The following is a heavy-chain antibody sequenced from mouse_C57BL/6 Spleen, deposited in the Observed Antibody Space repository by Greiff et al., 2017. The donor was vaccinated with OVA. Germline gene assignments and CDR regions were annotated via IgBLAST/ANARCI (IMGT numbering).Heavy chain of an antibody. J-gene: IGHJ2*01. D-gene: IGHD1-1*01. CDR3: ARTSDYGSSYGY. CDR1: GYTFTSYW. Sequence: VQLQQPGAELVKPGASVKISCKASGYTFTSYWITWVKQRPGQGLEWIGDIYPGSGSTNYNEKFKSKATLTVDTSSSTAYMQLSSLTSEDSAVYYCARTSDYGSSYGYWGQGTTLTVSS. CDR2: IYPGSGST. V-gene: IGHV1-55*01.